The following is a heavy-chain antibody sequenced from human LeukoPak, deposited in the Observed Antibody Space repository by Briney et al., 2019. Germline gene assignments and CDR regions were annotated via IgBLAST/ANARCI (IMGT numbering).Heavy chain of an antibody. CDR2: ISGSGVST. D-gene: IGHD3-10*01. J-gene: IGHJ4*02. CDR1: GFTFSSYA. V-gene: IGHV3-23*01. Sequence: PGGSLRLSCAASGFTFSSYAMSWVRQAPGKGLEWVSGISGSGVSTYYADSVKGRFTISRDNSKNTLYLQMNSLRAEDTAVYYCAKDLDHTMIWGGDLDYWGQGTLVTVSS. CDR3: AKDLDHTMIWGGDLDY.